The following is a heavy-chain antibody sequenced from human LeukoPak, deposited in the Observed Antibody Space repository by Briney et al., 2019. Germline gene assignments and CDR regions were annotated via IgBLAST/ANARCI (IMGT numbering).Heavy chain of an antibody. D-gene: IGHD6-13*01. V-gene: IGHV1-3*01. J-gene: IGHJ4*02. CDR3: ARDPIGSRWPYYFDY. CDR1: GYTFTTYV. Sequence: ASVKVSCKASGYTFTTYVMHWVRQAPGQRLEWMGWINAGNGNTKYSQKFQARVTITRDTSASTAYMELSSLRSEDTAVYYCARDPIGSRWPYYFDYWGQGTLVTVSS. CDR2: INAGNGNT.